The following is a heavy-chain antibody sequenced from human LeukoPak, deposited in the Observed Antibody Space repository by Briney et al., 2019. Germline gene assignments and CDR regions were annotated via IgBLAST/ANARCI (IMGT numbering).Heavy chain of an antibody. J-gene: IGHJ4*02. CDR3: ARSRDGYNYIGDY. V-gene: IGHV3-74*01. CDR2: INSDGSTT. D-gene: IGHD5-24*01. CDR1: GFTFDDYA. Sequence: PGGSLRLSCAASGFTFDDYAMHWVRQAPGKGLEGVSRINSDGSTTSYADSVKGRFTISRDNAKNTLYLQMNSLRAEDTAVYYCARSRDGYNYIGDYWGQGTLVTVSS.